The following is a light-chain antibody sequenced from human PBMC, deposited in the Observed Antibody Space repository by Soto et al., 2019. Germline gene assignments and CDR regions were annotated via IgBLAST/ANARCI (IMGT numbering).Light chain of an antibody. J-gene: IGKJ4*01. Sequence: EIVLTQSPATLSLSPGERATLSCRASQSVSRYLIWYQQKPGQAPRLLVYDASNRATGIPARFSGTGSGTDLPLTISSLEPEDFAVYYCQHRSSWPITFGGGTKLEI. CDR3: QHRSSWPIT. V-gene: IGKV3-11*01. CDR1: QSVSRY. CDR2: DAS.